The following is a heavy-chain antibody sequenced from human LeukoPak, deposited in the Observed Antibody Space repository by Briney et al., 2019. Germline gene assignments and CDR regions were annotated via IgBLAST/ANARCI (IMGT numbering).Heavy chain of an antibody. V-gene: IGHV3-23*01. D-gene: IGHD6-19*01. CDR2: INNSGGGT. CDR3: AKDEYSSGWYWVY. CDR1: GFTFSSYA. Sequence: GGSLRLSCAASGFTFSSYAMTWVRQAPGKGLEWVSAINNSGGGTYYVDSVKGRFTISRDNSKNTLYLQVSSLRAEDTAVYYCAKDEYSSGWYWVYWGQGTLVTVSS. J-gene: IGHJ4*02.